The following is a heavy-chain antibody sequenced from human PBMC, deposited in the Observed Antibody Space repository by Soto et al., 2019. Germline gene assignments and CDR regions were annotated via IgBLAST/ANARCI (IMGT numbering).Heavy chain of an antibody. CDR3: AILDFWSGYLDY. CDR2: IYYSGST. J-gene: IGHJ4*02. Sequence: SETLSLTCTVSGGSISSYYWSWIRQPPGKGLEWIGYIYYSGSTNYNPSLKSRVTISVDTSKNQFSLKLSSVTAADTAVYYCAILDFWSGYLDYWGQGTLVTVSS. CDR1: GGSISSYY. V-gene: IGHV4-59*01. D-gene: IGHD3-3*01.